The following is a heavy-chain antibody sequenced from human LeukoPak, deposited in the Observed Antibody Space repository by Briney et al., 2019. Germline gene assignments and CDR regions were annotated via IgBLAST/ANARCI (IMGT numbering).Heavy chain of an antibody. Sequence: GGSLRLSCAVSGFTFSNYAMHWVRQAPGKGLEWVAVISYDGGNKYYADSVKGRFTISRDNSKNTLYLQMNSLRAEDTAVYYCAKAGGDSSGYYPFDYWGQGTLVTVSS. J-gene: IGHJ4*02. CDR2: ISYDGGNK. CDR1: GFTFSNYA. D-gene: IGHD3-22*01. V-gene: IGHV3-30*18. CDR3: AKAGGDSSGYYPFDY.